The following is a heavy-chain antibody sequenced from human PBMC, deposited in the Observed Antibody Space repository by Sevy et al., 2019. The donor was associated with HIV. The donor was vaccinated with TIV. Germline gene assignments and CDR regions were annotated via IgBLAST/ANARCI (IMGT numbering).Heavy chain of an antibody. V-gene: IGHV3-30*18. Sequence: GGSLRLSCAASGFTFSNYGIHWVRQAPGKGLEWVAVISYDGSNKYYADSVKGRFTISRDNTKNTLNLQMNSLKVEDTAVYYCAKEAAVGYYYYYGMDVWGQGTTITASS. J-gene: IGHJ6*02. CDR1: GFTFSNYG. CDR3: AKEAAVGYYYYYGMDV. CDR2: ISYDGSNK.